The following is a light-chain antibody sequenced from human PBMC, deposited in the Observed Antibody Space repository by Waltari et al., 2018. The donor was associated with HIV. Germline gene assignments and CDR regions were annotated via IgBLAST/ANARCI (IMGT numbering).Light chain of an antibody. CDR3: ASFTSGRLNV. J-gene: IGLJ1*01. CDR1: SSDVGAYDY. Sequence: QSALTQPASVSGSPGQSITISCTGTSSDVGAYDYVSWYQQHPGKVPKLLIYDVYMRPSRTSNRFSGSKSGNTASLTISGLRDEDEADYYCASFTSGRLNVFGTGTKVTAL. V-gene: IGLV2-14*03. CDR2: DVY.